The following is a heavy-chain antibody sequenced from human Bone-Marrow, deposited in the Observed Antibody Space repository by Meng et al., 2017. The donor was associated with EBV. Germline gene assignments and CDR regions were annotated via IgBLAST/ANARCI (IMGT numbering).Heavy chain of an antibody. CDR2: IPSDGSHNK. J-gene: IGHJ5*02. CDR1: GFTFSNYG. Sequence: VQLVVSGGGVVQSGRSLRLSCAASGFTFSNYGFHWVRQAPGKGPEWVAIIPSDGSHNKYFADSVKGRFTISRDNSKNTLYLQMNSLRTEDTAVYYCAKDLSGRFDPWGQGTLVTVSS. V-gene: IGHV3-30*18. D-gene: IGHD1-14*01. CDR3: AKDLSGRFDP.